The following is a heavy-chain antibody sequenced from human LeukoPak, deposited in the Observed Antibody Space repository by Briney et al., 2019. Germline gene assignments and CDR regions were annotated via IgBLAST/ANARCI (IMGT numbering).Heavy chain of an antibody. CDR3: AIAGDILTGYYTSNPGEYFQH. J-gene: IGHJ1*01. D-gene: IGHD3-9*01. CDR1: GFSFNNYG. V-gene: IGHV3-23*01. Sequence: GGSLRLSCAASGFSFNNYGMSWVRQAPGKGLEWVSAVTGGAASTNYADSVKGRFTISRDNSKNTLYLQMNSLRAEDTAVYYCAIAGDILTGYYTSNPGEYFQHWGQGTLVTVSS. CDR2: VTGGAAST.